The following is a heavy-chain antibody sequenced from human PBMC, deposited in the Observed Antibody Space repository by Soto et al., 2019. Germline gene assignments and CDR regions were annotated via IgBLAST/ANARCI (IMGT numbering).Heavy chain of an antibody. D-gene: IGHD6-19*01. J-gene: IGHJ4*02. CDR2: ISGSGDST. V-gene: IGHV3-23*01. CDR1: GFTFSSYA. Sequence: PGGSLRLSCAASGFTFSSYAMSWVRQAPGKGLEWVSVISGSGDSTYYADSVKGRFTISRDNSKNTLYLQMNSLRAEDTAVYYCSRRSSGWYFDYWGQGTLVTVSS. CDR3: SRRSSGWYFDY.